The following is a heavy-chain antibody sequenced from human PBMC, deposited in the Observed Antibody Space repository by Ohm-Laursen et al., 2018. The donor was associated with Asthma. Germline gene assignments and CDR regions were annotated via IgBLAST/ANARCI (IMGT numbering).Heavy chain of an antibody. CDR1: GYIFTGYY. V-gene: IGHV1-2*06. CDR3: ARAIFGVVKLTSPFDP. D-gene: IGHD3-3*01. J-gene: IGHJ5*02. CDR2: INPNSGGT. Sequence: GSSVKVSCKASGYIFTGYYMHWVRQAPGQGLEWMGRINPNSGGTNYAQKFQGRVTMTRDTSITTAYMELSRLRSDDTAMYYCARAIFGVVKLTSPFDPWGQGTLVTVSS.